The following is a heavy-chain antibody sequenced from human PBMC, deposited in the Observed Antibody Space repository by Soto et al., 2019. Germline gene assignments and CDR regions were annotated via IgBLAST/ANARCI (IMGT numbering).Heavy chain of an antibody. CDR1: GGTFSSYA. J-gene: IGHJ4*02. CDR3: ARVGYDSSGSTFDY. V-gene: IGHV1-69*06. CDR2: MIPIFGTA. Sequence: ASVKVSCKASGGTFSSYAISWVRQAPGQGLEWMGGMIPIFGTANYAQKFQGRVTITADKSPSTAYMELSSLRSEDTAVYYCARVGYDSSGSTFDYWGQGTLVTVS. D-gene: IGHD3-22*01.